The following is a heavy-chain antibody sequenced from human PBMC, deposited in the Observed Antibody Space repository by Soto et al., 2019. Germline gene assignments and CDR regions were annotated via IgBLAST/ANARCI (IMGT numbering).Heavy chain of an antibody. V-gene: IGHV1-69*01. Sequence: QVQLVQSGAEVTKPGSSLKVSCKTSGVTFSTSGISWVRQGPGQGLEWMGGIIPLFGTPKYARKFQGRVSITPDDSATTTYLELRGLSSDDTAIYYCARVPPSICGGGNCYRLDSYFDSWGQGSQVVVSS. CDR2: IIPLFGTP. D-gene: IGHD2-21*01. J-gene: IGHJ4*03. CDR3: ARVPPSICGGGNCYRLDSYFDS. CDR1: GVTFSTSG.